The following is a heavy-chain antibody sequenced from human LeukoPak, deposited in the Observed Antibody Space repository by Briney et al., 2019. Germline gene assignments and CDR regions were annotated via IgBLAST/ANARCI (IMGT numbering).Heavy chain of an antibody. V-gene: IGHV3-53*01. Sequence: GGSLKVSCAASGFTVSSNYMSWVRQAPGKGLEWVSVTVNGGSTYYSDSVKGRFTVSGDNSKNTLYLQMNSLRAEDTAVYYCVRDQNFWGQGTLVTVSS. CDR2: TVNGGST. CDR3: VRDQNF. J-gene: IGHJ4*02. CDR1: GFTVSSNY.